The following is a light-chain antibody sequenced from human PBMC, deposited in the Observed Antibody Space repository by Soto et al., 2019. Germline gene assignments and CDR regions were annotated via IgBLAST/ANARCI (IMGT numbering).Light chain of an antibody. CDR3: QQYNNWPPWT. J-gene: IGKJ1*01. CDR2: DAS. Sequence: ILMTQSPATLSVSPGERATLSCRASQSVSNNLAWYQQKPGQAPRLLIYDASTRATGIPARFSGSGSGTEFTLTISGLLYEDFAVYYCQQYNNWPPWTFGQGTKVEIK. V-gene: IGKV3-15*01. CDR1: QSVSNN.